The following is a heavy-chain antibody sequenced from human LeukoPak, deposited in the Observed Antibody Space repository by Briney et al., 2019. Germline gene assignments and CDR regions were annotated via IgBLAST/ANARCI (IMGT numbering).Heavy chain of an antibody. CDR2: ISRSNTM. V-gene: IGHV3-48*04. J-gene: IGHJ4*02. CDR3: AREDASGYDPVFDY. D-gene: IGHD5-12*01. CDR1: GFTFSSYG. Sequence: GGSLRLSCAASGFTFSSYGMNWVRQAPGKGLEWVSYISRSNTMYYADSVKGRFTISRDNAKNSLYLQMKSLRAEDTAVYYCAREDASGYDPVFDYWGQGTLVTVSS.